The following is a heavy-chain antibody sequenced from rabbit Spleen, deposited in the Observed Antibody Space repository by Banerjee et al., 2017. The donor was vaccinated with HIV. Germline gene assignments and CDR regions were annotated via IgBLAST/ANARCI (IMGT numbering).Heavy chain of an antibody. J-gene: IGHJ4*01. CDR1: GFSFSDRDV. Sequence: QEQLEESGRGLVRPEGSLTLTCKASGFSFSDRDVMCWVRQAPGKGLEWIACINTATGKAVYSNWVNGRFTISRTSSTTVTLQLTSLAAADTATYFCARDLVAVIGWNFSLWGPGTLVTVS. V-gene: IGHV1S45*01. CDR2: INTATGKA. D-gene: IGHD1-1*01. CDR3: ARDLVAVIGWNFSL.